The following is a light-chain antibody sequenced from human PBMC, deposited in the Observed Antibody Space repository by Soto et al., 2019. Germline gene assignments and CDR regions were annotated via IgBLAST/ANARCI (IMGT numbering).Light chain of an antibody. Sequence: QSALTQPASVSGSPGQSIAISCTGTRSDVGAYNYVSWYQQHPGKAPKLMISEVTNRPSGVSDRFSGSKSGNTASLTISGLPADDEADYYCTSFTSSTTVVFGSGTKVTVL. CDR1: RSDVGAYNY. CDR2: EVT. J-gene: IGLJ6*01. CDR3: TSFTSSTTVV. V-gene: IGLV2-14*01.